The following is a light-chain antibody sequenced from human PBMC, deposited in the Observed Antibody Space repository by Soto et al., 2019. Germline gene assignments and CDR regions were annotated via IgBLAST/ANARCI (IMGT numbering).Light chain of an antibody. CDR2: GAS. CDR1: QSVTNY. CDR3: LQSYNWPPVT. J-gene: IGKJ5*01. Sequence: EIALTQSPAILSLYPGESATLSCRASQSVTNYLDWYQQKPGQAPRLLIYGASNRATGVPARFSGSGSGTDFTLTISSLEPEDFAVYYCLQSYNWPPVTCGQGTRLEIK. V-gene: IGKV3-11*01.